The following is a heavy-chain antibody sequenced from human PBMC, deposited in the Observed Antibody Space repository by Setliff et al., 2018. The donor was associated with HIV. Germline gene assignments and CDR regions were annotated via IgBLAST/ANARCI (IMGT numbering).Heavy chain of an antibody. V-gene: IGHV1-69*10. CDR3: ARGKGGVVVKVYYFDS. CDR1: GGTFSSYA. CDR2: IIPVLGIT. D-gene: IGHD3-22*01. J-gene: IGHJ4*02. Sequence: ASVKVSCKASGGTFSSYATSWVRQAPGQGLEWMGGIIPVLGITTYAEKFQGRVTITADKSTSTAYMELSSLRSEDTAVYYCARGKGGVVVKVYYFDSWGQGTPVTVSS.